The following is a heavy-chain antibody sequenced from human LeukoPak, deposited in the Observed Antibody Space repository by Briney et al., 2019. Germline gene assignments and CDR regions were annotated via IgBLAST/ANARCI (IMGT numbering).Heavy chain of an antibody. Sequence: SETLSLTCTVSGGSISSYYWSWIRQPPGKGLEWIGYIYYSGSTYYNPSLKSRVTISVDTSKNQFSLKLSSVTAADTAVYYCARESPVVVTAIQTYYFDYWGQGTLVTVSS. CDR1: GGSISSYY. D-gene: IGHD2-21*02. CDR3: ARESPVVVTAIQTYYFDY. V-gene: IGHV4-59*12. J-gene: IGHJ4*02. CDR2: IYYSGST.